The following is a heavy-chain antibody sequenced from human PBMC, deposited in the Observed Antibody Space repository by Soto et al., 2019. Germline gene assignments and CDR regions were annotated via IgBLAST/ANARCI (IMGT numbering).Heavy chain of an antibody. CDR2: IKSKTDGGTT. CDR3: TWGCTNGVCYVL. V-gene: IGHV3-15*01. CDR1: GFTFSNAW. Sequence: GGSLRLSCAASGFTFSNAWMSWVRQAPGKGLEWVGRIKSKTDGGTTDYAAPVKGRFTISRDDSKNTLYLQMNSLKTEDTAVYYCTWGCTNGVCYVLWGQGTLVTVSS. J-gene: IGHJ4*02. D-gene: IGHD2-8*01.